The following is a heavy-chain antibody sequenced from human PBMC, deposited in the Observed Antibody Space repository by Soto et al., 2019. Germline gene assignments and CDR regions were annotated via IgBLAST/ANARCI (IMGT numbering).Heavy chain of an antibody. Sequence: GASVKVSCKASGYTFTSYYMHWVRQAPGQGLEWMGIINPSDGSTSYAQKFQGRVTMTRDTSTSTVYMELSSLRSEDTAVYYCAREVGSSSPYYYGMDVWGQGTTVTVSS. CDR2: INPSDGST. CDR1: GYTFTSYY. D-gene: IGHD6-13*01. CDR3: AREVGSSSPYYYGMDV. J-gene: IGHJ6*02. V-gene: IGHV1-46*01.